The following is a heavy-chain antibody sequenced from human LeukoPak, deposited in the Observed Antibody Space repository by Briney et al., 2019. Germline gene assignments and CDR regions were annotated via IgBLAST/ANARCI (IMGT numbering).Heavy chain of an antibody. V-gene: IGHV4-61*01. CDR3: ARVGDCSGGSCTRVDY. CDR2: IYYSGST. Sequence: SQTLSLTCTVSGGSLSIGRYYGRWIRKPPGKGLEWIGYIYYSGSTNYNPSLKSRVTISVDTSKNQFSLKLSSVTAADTAVYYCARVGDCSGGSCTRVDYWGQGTLVTVSS. D-gene: IGHD2-15*01. CDR1: GGSLSIGRYY. J-gene: IGHJ4*02.